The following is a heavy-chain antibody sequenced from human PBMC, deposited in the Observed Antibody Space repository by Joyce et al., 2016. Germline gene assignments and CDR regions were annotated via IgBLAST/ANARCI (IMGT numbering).Heavy chain of an antibody. Sequence: QLLESGGGLVQPGGSLRLNCAASGFTFSGHDMNWVRQAPGKGLDRVSIITRNGDSAYYADSVEGRFTISRDNSENTVYLQMDSLRAEDTAVYCCVRSALGFGAMLDYWGQGALVTVSS. D-gene: IGHD3-10*01. V-gene: IGHV3-23*01. J-gene: IGHJ4*02. CDR3: VRSALGFGAMLDY. CDR2: ITRNGDSA. CDR1: GFTFSGHD.